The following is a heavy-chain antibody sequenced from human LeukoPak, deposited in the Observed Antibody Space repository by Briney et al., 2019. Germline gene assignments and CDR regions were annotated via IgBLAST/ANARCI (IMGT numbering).Heavy chain of an antibody. D-gene: IGHD3-3*01. J-gene: IGHJ6*03. CDR1: GGSFSGYY. CDR3: ARQEVNYGFWSGYYPPRNNMDV. V-gene: IGHV4-34*01. CDR2: INHSGST. Sequence: SETLSLTCAVYGGSFSGYYWSWIRQPPGKGLEWIGEINHSGSTNYNPSLKSRVSISVDTSKNQFSLKLSSVTAADTAVYYCARQEVNYGFWSGYYPPRNNMDVWGKGTTVTVSS.